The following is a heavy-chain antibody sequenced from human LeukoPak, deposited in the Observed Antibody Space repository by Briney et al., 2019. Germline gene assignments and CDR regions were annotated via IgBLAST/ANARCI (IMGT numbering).Heavy chain of an antibody. D-gene: IGHD3-22*01. Sequence: SETLSLTYAVPGYSISSGYYWGWIRQPPGKGLEWIGSIYHSGSTYYNPSLKSRVTISVDTSKNQFSLKLSSVTAADTAVYYCARANYYDSSGSIANWFDPWGQGTLVTVSS. CDR1: GYSISSGYY. J-gene: IGHJ5*02. CDR3: ARANYYDSSGSIANWFDP. V-gene: IGHV4-38-2*01. CDR2: IYHSGST.